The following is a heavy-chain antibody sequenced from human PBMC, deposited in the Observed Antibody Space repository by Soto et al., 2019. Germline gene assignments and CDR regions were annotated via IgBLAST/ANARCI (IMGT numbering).Heavy chain of an antibody. CDR1: GYTFTSYG. V-gene: IGHV1-18*01. D-gene: IGHD3-9*01. J-gene: IGHJ6*02. Sequence: QVQLVQSGAEVKKPGASVKVSCKASGYTFTSYGISWVRQAPGQGLEWMGWISAYNGNTNYAQKLQGRVTMTTDTSTSTAYMELRSLRSDDTAVYYCASQTRDFVLTGYYYGMDVWGQGTTVTVSS. CDR3: ASQTRDFVLTGYYYGMDV. CDR2: ISAYNGNT.